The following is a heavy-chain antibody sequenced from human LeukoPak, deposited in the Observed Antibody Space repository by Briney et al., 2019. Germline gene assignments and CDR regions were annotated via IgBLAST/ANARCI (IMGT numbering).Heavy chain of an antibody. V-gene: IGHV1-46*01. D-gene: IGHD6-13*01. J-gene: IGHJ4*02. CDR1: GYPFTSYE. CDR2: INPSGGST. CDR3: AREDRSIKQQQINFDY. Sequence: ASVKVSCKASGYPFTSYEINWVRQAPGQGLQWMGIINPSGGSTSYAQKFQGRVTMTRDTSTSTVYMELSSLRSEDTAVYYCAREDRSIKQQQINFDYWGQGTLVTVSS.